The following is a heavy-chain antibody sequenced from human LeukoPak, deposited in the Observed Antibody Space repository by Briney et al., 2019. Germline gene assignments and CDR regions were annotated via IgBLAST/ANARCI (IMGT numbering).Heavy chain of an antibody. CDR3: ARRGYRYGSYYFDY. V-gene: IGHV4-59*06. D-gene: IGHD5-18*01. J-gene: IGHJ4*02. CDR1: GGPFSGYQ. CDR2: IYYSRST. Sequence: SETLSHTCSVYGGPFSGYQWSWIPQPPGRGLEWIGYIYYSRSTYYNPSLKSRVTISVDTSKTQFSVKLSSVTAADTAVYYCARRGYRYGSYYFDYWGQGTLVTVSS.